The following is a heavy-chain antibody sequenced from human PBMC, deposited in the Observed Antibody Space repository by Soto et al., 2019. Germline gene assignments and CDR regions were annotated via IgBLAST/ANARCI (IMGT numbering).Heavy chain of an antibody. CDR1: GFSFTNYW. J-gene: IGHJ4*02. Sequence: PGESLKISCQGSGFSFTNYWIGWVRQIPGKGLEWIAFIHPDSNTRYSPSYEGQITISADKSINTAYLQWTNLKASDTAIYYFARRTATSGWRHYFDYWGQGTLVTGSS. V-gene: IGHV5-51*01. D-gene: IGHD6-19*01. CDR2: IHPDSNT. CDR3: ARRTATSGWRHYFDY.